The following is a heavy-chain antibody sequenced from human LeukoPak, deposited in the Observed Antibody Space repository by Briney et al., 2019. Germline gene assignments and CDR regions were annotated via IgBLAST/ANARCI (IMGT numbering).Heavy chain of an antibody. CDR3: ARDLLGILGPRFDY. V-gene: IGHV3-23*01. CDR2: ISGSGVST. D-gene: IGHD3-3*02. J-gene: IGHJ4*02. Sequence: GGSLRLSCAASGFTFSSYWMSWVRQAPGKGLEWVSGISGSGVSTYYADSVKGRFTISRDNSKNTLYLQMNSLRAEDTAVYYCARDLLGILGPRFDYWGQGTLVTVSS. CDR1: GFTFSSYW.